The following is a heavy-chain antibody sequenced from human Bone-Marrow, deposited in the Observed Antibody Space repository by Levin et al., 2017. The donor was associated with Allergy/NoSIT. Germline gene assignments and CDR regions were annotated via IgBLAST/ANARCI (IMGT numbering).Heavy chain of an antibody. D-gene: IGHD3-3*01. J-gene: IGHJ3*02. CDR2: IYHSGST. Sequence: PSETLSLTCAVSGYSISSGYYWGWIRQPPGKGLEWIGSIYHSGSTYYNPSLKSRVTISVDTSKNQFSLKLSSVTAADTAVYYCARVRGRITIFGVVIILASGDSGNDAFDIWGQGTMVTVSS. CDR3: ARVRGRITIFGVVIILASGDSGNDAFDI. CDR1: GYSISSGYY. V-gene: IGHV4-38-2*01.